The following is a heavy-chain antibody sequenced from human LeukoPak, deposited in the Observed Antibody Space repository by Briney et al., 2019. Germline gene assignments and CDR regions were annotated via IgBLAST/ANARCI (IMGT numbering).Heavy chain of an antibody. J-gene: IGHJ5*02. V-gene: IGHV4-34*01. CDR2: INHSGST. CDR1: GGSFSGYY. Sequence: SETLSLTCAVYGGSFSGYYWSWIRQPPGKGLEWIGEINHSGSTNYNPSLKSRVTISVDASKNQFSLKLSSVTAADTAVYYCARARRVVPAAMRWFDPWGQGTLVTVSS. CDR3: ARARRVVPAAMRWFDP. D-gene: IGHD2-2*01.